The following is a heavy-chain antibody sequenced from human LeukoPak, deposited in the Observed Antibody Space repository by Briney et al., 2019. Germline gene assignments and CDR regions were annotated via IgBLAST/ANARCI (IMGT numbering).Heavy chain of an antibody. CDR3: ARETSLPGYSGGLGFNY. Sequence: SETLSLTCTVSGGSSSSYYWSWIRQPPGKELEWIGYIYYSGSTNYNPSLKTRVTISLDTSKNQVSLKLRSVTAADTAIYYCARETSLPGYSGGLGFNYWGQGTLVTVSS. CDR2: IYYSGST. V-gene: IGHV4-59*01. D-gene: IGHD6-19*01. J-gene: IGHJ4*02. CDR1: GGSSSSYY.